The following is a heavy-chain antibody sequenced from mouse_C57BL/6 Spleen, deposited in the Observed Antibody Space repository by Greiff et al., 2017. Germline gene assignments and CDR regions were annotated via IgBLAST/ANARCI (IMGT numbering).Heavy chain of an antibody. D-gene: IGHD2-4*01. J-gene: IGHJ2*01. CDR3: ARRGDYDDY. CDR1: GYTFTSYW. CDR2: IDPPDSYT. V-gene: IGHV1-59*01. Sequence: QVQLQQPGAELVRPGTSVKLSCKASGYTFTSYWMHWVKQRPGQGLEWIGVIDPPDSYTNYNQKLKGKSTLTVDTTASTAYMQLSSLTTEDSAVYYCARRGDYDDYWGQGTTLTVSS.